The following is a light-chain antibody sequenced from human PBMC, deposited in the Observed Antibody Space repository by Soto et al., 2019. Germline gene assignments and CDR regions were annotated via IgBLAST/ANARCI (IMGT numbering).Light chain of an antibody. J-gene: IGKJ4*01. V-gene: IGKV1-5*03. CDR2: KAS. CDR1: QTISTW. CDR3: RQYNTFPLT. Sequence: DIQMTQSPSTLSASVGDRVTISCRASQTISTWLAWYQQKPGKAPNLLIYKASSLESGVPSRFSGSGSGTEFTLTISSLQPDDFATYYCRQYNTFPLTFGGGTKV.